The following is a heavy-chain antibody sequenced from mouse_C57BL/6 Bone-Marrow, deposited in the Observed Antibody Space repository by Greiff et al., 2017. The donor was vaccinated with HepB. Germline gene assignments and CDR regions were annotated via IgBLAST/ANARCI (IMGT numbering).Heavy chain of an antibody. J-gene: IGHJ4*01. CDR2: IYPGSGST. D-gene: IGHD2-4*01. CDR3: ARPLRRGDYAMDY. CDR1: GYTFTSYW. V-gene: IGHV1-55*01. Sequence: VQLQQPGAELVKPGASVKMSCKASGYTFTSYWITWVKQRPGQGLEWIGDIYPGSGSTNYNEKFKSKATLTVDTSSSTAYMQLSSLTSEDSAVYYCARPLRRGDYAMDYWGQGTSVTVSS.